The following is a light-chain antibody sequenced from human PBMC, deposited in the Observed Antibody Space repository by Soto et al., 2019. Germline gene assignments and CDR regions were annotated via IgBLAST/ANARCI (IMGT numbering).Light chain of an antibody. J-gene: IGKJ2*02. CDR3: QQYDTARST. V-gene: IGKV3-20*01. CDR1: QSISNSS. Sequence: EIVLTQSPGTLSLSPGERATLSCRASQSISNSSLAWYQQKPGQAPRLLLHDSSDRATGIPDRFSGSGSGTDFTLTISAVEPEDLAVYYCQQYDTARSTFGQGTKLEIK. CDR2: DSS.